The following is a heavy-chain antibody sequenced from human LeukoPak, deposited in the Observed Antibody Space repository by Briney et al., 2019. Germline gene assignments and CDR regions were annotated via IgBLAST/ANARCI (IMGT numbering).Heavy chain of an antibody. J-gene: IGHJ3*02. Sequence: ASVKVSCKASGYTFTSYGISWVRQAPGQGLEWMGWISAYNGNTNYAQKLQGRVTMTTGTSTSTAYMELRSLRSDDTAVYYCAAGLVVTAIPSAFDIWGQGTMVTVSS. V-gene: IGHV1-18*01. CDR2: ISAYNGNT. CDR1: GYTFTSYG. D-gene: IGHD2-21*02. CDR3: AAGLVVTAIPSAFDI.